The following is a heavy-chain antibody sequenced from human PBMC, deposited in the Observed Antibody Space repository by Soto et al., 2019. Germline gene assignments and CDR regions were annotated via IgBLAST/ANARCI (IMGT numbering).Heavy chain of an antibody. CDR1: GYSISSGCY. CDR3: ARVHVMVVADSTFDY. D-gene: IGHD3-22*01. CDR2: IYHGGTT. J-gene: IGHJ4*01. V-gene: IGHV4-38-2*02. Sequence: SETLSLTCTVSGYSISSGCYWAWIRQPPVKGPEWIASIYHGGTTFYNPSLKSRITISVDTSNNQFSLKLTSVTAADTAVYYCARVHVMVVADSTFDYWGHGTLGTVSS.